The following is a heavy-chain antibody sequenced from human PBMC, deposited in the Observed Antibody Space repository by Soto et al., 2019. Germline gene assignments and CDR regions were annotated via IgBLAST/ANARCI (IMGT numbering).Heavy chain of an antibody. CDR3: ASGPLVSRYYGLNV. CDR1: GVSMNDYY. J-gene: IGHJ6*02. CDR2: IFTNGNT. V-gene: IGHV4-4*07. Sequence: QVQLQESGPGLVKPSETLSLTCYVSGVSMNDYYWSWIRQTAGRGLEWIGRIFTNGNTNYNPSLRGRLTMSVDTSTIQVSLRLTSVTAADTAVYYCASGPLVSRYYGLNVWGQGTTVTVSS.